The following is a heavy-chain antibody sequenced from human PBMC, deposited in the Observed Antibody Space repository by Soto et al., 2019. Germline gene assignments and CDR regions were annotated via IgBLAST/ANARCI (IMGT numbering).Heavy chain of an antibody. V-gene: IGHV3-74*01. J-gene: IGHJ4*02. CDR1: GFTFSSYW. CDR3: ASGSEERYYYGSGSFPDY. D-gene: IGHD3-10*01. Sequence: EVQLVESGGGLVQPGGSLRLSCAASGFTFSSYWMHWVRQAPGKGLVWVSRINSDGSSTSYADSVKGRFTISRDNAKNTLYLQMNSLRAEDTAVYYCASGSEERYYYGSGSFPDYWGQGTLVTVSS. CDR2: INSDGSST.